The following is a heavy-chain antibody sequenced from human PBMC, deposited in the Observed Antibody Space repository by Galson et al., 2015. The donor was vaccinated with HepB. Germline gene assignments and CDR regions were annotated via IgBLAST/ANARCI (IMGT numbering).Heavy chain of an antibody. CDR3: ARRFFTMVRGVQPLDAFDI. CDR1: GFSFNNAW. CDR2: IKSKSDGGTP. V-gene: IGHV3-15*07. J-gene: IGHJ3*02. Sequence: SLRLSCAASGFSFNNAWMNWVRQAPGKGLEWVGRIKSKSDGGTPDYAAPVKGQVTISADKSISTAYLQWSSLKASDTAMYYCARRFFTMVRGVQPLDAFDIWGQGTMVTVSS. D-gene: IGHD3-10*01.